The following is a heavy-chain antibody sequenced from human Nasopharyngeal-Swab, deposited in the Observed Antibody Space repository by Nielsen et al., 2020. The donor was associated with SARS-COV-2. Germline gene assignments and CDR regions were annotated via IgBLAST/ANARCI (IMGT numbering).Heavy chain of an antibody. Sequence: GESLKISCSVSGLTFSTYAMSWVRQAPGQGREWVSAISGRGTDTYYADSVKGRFTISRDNSKNTVFLQMNSLRADDTAVYYCAKDGSSTPTYWGQGTLVSVSS. CDR1: GLTFSTYA. J-gene: IGHJ4*02. V-gene: IGHV3-23*01. D-gene: IGHD6-13*01. CDR2: ISGRGTDT. CDR3: AKDGSSTPTY.